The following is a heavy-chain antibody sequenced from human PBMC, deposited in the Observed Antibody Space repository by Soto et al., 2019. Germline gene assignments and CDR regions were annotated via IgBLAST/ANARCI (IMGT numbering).Heavy chain of an antibody. CDR1: GGSFSGYY. V-gene: IGHV4-34*01. J-gene: IGHJ6*02. Sequence: SETLSLTCAVYGGSFSGYYWSWIRQPPGRGLEWIGEINHSGSTNYNPSLKSRVTISVDTSKNQFSLKLSSVTAADTAVYYCARSLGIYRRYYGMDVWGQGTTVTVSS. D-gene: IGHD5-12*01. CDR2: INHSGST. CDR3: ARSLGIYRRYYGMDV.